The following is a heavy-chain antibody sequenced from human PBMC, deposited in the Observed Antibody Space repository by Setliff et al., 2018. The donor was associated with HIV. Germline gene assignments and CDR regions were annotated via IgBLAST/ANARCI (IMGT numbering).Heavy chain of an antibody. CDR1: GYTFTSYG. Sequence: ASVKVSCKASGYTFTSYGISWVRQAPGQGLEGMGWISAYNGNTNYAQKLQGRVTMTTDTSTSKAYLELRSLRSDDTAVYYCARDPYFWSGYKWFDPWGQGTLVTVSS. D-gene: IGHD3-3*01. CDR2: ISAYNGNT. V-gene: IGHV1-18*01. CDR3: ARDPYFWSGYKWFDP. J-gene: IGHJ5*02.